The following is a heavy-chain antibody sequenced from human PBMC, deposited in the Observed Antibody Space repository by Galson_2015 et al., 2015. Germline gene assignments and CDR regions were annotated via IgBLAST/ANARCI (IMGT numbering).Heavy chain of an antibody. Sequence: ETLSLTCTVSGGSISSSSYYWGWIRQPPGKGLEWIGSIYHSGSTYYNPSLKSRVTISVDTSKNQFSLKLSSVTAADTAVYYCARPVSSSWSNWFDPWGQGTLVTVSS. CDR1: GGSISSSSYY. CDR3: ARPVSSSWSNWFDP. D-gene: IGHD6-13*01. V-gene: IGHV4-39*01. J-gene: IGHJ5*02. CDR2: IYHSGST.